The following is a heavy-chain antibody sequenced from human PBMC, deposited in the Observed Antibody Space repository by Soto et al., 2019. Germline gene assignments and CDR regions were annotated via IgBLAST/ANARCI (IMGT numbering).Heavy chain of an antibody. J-gene: IGHJ6*03. Sequence: SETLSLTCTVSGGSISSGGYYWSWIRQHPGKGLEWIGYIYYSGSTYYNPSLKSRVTISVDTSKNQFSLKLSSVTAADTAVYYCARGSGDCSGGSCYYYYMDVWGKGTTVTVSS. CDR1: GGSISSGGYY. CDR2: IYYSGST. V-gene: IGHV4-31*03. CDR3: ARGSGDCSGGSCYYYYMDV. D-gene: IGHD2-15*01.